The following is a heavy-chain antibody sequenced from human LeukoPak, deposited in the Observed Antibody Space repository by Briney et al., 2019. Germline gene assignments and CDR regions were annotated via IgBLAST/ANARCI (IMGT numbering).Heavy chain of an antibody. V-gene: IGHV4-34*01. Sequence: SETLSLTCAVYGGSFSGYYWSRIRQPPGKGLEWIGEINHSGSTNYNPSLKSRVTISVDTSKNQFSLKLSSVTAADTAVYYCARGRPVLRYFDWTINVWGQGTLVTVSS. CDR2: INHSGST. CDR1: GGSFSGYY. CDR3: ARGRPVLRYFDWTINV. J-gene: IGHJ4*02. D-gene: IGHD3-9*01.